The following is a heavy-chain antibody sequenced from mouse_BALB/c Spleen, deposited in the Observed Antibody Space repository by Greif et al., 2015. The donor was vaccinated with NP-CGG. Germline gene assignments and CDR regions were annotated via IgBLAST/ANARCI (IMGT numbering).Heavy chain of an antibody. CDR3: ARDSDYGFAY. Sequence: EVQLVESGGGLVQPGGSLRLSCATSGFTFTDYYMSWVRQPPGKALEWLGFIRNKANGYTTEYSASVKGRFTISRDNSQSILYLQMNTLRAEDSATYYCARDSDYGFAYWGQGTLVTVSA. D-gene: IGHD2-4*01. CDR1: GFTFTDYY. J-gene: IGHJ3*01. V-gene: IGHV7-3*02. CDR2: IRNKANGYTT.